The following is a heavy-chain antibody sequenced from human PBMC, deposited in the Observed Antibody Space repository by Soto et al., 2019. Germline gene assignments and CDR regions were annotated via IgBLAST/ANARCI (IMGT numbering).Heavy chain of an antibody. CDR3: ARTYYYDSSGYGDAFDI. CDR1: GGSISSGDYY. J-gene: IGHJ3*02. D-gene: IGHD3-22*01. V-gene: IGHV4-30-4*01. CDR2: IYYSGST. Sequence: QVQLQESGPGLVKPSQTLSLTCTVSGGSISSGDYYWSWIRQPPGKGLEWIGYIYYSGSTYYNPSLKSRVTLSVDTSKNQFSLKLSSVTAADTAVYYCARTYYYDSSGYGDAFDIWGQGTMVTVSS.